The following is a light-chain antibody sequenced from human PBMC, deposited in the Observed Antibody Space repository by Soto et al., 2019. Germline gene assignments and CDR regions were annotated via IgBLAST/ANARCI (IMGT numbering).Light chain of an antibody. V-gene: IGKV3-11*01. J-gene: IGKJ5*01. Sequence: ILLTQFPSTLSLSPVERATQSCTASTSVTNYLAWYQQRHGQAPRLLIFGAFNRATGIPARFSGSGSGTDFTLTISSLEHADSAVYYCQQRNVWPPVTFGQGTRLEI. CDR3: QQRNVWPPVT. CDR1: TSVTNY. CDR2: GAF.